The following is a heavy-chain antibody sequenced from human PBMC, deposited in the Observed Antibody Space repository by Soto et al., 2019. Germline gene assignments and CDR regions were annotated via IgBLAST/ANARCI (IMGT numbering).Heavy chain of an antibody. CDR1: GGSISSGDYY. CDR3: AREPARGNAFDI. D-gene: IGHD2-2*01. CDR2: IYYSGST. Sequence: SETLSLTCTVSGGSISSGDYYWSWIRQPPGKGLEWIGYIYYSGSTYYNPSLKSRVTISVDTSKNQFSLKLSSVNAADTAVYYCAREPARGNAFDIWGQGTMVTVSS. J-gene: IGHJ3*02. V-gene: IGHV4-30-4*01.